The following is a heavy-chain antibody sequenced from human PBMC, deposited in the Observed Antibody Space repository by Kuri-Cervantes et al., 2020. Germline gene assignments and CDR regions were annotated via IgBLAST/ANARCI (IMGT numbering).Heavy chain of an antibody. J-gene: IGHJ4*02. V-gene: IGHV7-4-1*02. CDR3: ARDHSSSCSD. Sequence: ASVKVSCKASGYTFTSYAMHWVRQAPGQGLERMGWINTNTGNPTYAQGFTGRFVFSLDTSVSTAYLQISSLKAEDTAVYYCARDHSSSCSDWGQGTLVTVSS. D-gene: IGHD6-13*01. CDR1: GYTFTSYA. CDR2: INTNTGNP.